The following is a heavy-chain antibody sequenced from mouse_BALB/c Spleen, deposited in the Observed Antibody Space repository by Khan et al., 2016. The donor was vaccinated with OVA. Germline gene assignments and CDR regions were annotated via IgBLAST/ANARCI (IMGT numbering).Heavy chain of an antibody. CDR2: INSDGTYT. J-gene: IGHJ3*01. CDR1: GFTFSNYG. D-gene: IGHD4-1*01. Sequence: VELVESGGDLVKPGGSLKLSCAASGFTFSNYGMSWVRQIPDKRLEWVATINSDGTYTYYPDSVKGRFTISRNNAKNTLYLEMSSLKSEDTAMYYCASHLTGSCAYGGQGTLVTVAA. V-gene: IGHV5-6*01. CDR3: ASHLTGSCAY.